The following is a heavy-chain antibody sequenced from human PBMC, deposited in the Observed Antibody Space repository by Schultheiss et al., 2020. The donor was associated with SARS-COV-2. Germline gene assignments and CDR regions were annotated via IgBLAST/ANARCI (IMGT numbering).Heavy chain of an antibody. CDR3: ARGSGGGYEFDY. CDR1: GFTFSSYG. CDR2: IWYDGSNK. D-gene: IGHD5-12*01. J-gene: IGHJ4*02. Sequence: GSLRLSCAASGFTFSSYGMHWVRQAPGKGLEWVAVIWYDGSNKYYADSVKGRFTISRDNSKNTLYLQMNSLRAEDTAVYYCARGSGGGYEFDYWGQGTLVTVSS. V-gene: IGHV3-33*01.